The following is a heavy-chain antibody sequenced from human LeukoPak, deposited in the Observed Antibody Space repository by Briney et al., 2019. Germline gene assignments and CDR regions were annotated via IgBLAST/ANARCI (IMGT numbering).Heavy chain of an antibody. J-gene: IGHJ3*02. D-gene: IGHD3-10*01. CDR1: GFTFSSYS. Sequence: GGSLRLSCAASGFTFSSYSMNWVRQAPGRGLEWVSSISSGSTYIYYADSVKGRFTISRDNTKNSLYLQMNSLRAEDTAVYYCTREGVDVFDIWGQGTMVTVSS. V-gene: IGHV3-21*01. CDR2: ISSGSTYI. CDR3: TREGVDVFDI.